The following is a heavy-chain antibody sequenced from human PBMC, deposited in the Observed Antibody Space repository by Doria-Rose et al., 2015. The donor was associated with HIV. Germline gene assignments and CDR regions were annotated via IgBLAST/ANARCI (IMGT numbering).Heavy chain of an antibody. CDR1: GFTFSSHR. V-gene: IGHV3-21*01. CDR2: MSSTSAYI. Sequence: VQLVQSGGGLVRPGGSLRLSCATSGFTFSSHRINWVRLAPGKGLEWVSSMSSTSAYINYADSVRARFTIARDNASNSLYLQMDSLRAEDTAIYYCATGVTLDYWGQGTLVTVSS. J-gene: IGHJ4*02. CDR3: ATGVTLDY. D-gene: IGHD3-10*01.